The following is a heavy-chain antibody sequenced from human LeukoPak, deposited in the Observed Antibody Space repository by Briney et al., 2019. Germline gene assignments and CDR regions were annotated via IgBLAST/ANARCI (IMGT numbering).Heavy chain of an antibody. CDR2: ISVGGGT. J-gene: IGHJ4*02. CDR3: ARGFPSHFFDY. CDR1: GGSIDVSY. Sequence: SETLSLTCSVSGGSIDVSYWTWIRQPPGKGLEWIGYISVGGGTSYNPSLKSRVTISVDTSRNQFSLRLISVTAADTAVYYCARGFPSHFFDYWGQGTLVTVSS. D-gene: IGHD2/OR15-2a*01. V-gene: IGHV4-59*01.